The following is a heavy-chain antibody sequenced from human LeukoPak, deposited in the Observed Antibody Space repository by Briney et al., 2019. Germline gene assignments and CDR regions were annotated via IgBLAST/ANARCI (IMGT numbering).Heavy chain of an antibody. D-gene: IGHD4-17*01. CDR3: TRDFGDYIYCGLDV. CDR1: GFTFGDYA. Sequence: GGSLRLSCTTSGFTFGDYAINWVRQAPGKGLEWVGFIGRKSSGGTTEYAASVKGRFTISRDDSKRIAYLQMNSLKTEDTALYYCTRDFGDYIYCGLDVWGQGTTVTVSS. J-gene: IGHJ6*02. CDR2: IGRKSSGGTT. V-gene: IGHV3-49*04.